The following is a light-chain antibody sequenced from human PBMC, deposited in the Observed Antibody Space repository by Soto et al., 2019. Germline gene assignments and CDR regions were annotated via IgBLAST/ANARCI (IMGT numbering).Light chain of an antibody. CDR1: QSVGNSH. V-gene: IGKV3-20*01. CDR2: GAS. J-gene: IGKJ5*01. Sequence: ETVLTQSPVTLYFFQGEIATLSCRASQSVGNSHVAWYQQRRGLPPRLLIYGASNRATGIPDRFSGSGSGADFTLTISRLEPEDFAVYFCQQYGNSPPGTFGQGTRLEIK. CDR3: QQYGNSPPGT.